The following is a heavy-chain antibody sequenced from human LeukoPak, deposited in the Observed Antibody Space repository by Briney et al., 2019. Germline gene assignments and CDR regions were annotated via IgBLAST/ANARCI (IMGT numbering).Heavy chain of an antibody. D-gene: IGHD3-3*01. CDR3: ARYDFNKYFDY. J-gene: IGHJ4*02. CDR2: INHTGGT. Sequence: SETLSLTCAVYGGSFSGYYWTWIRQPPGKGLEWIAEINHTGGTKYNPSLKSRVAMSVDTSKNQFSLKLTSVTAADTAVYYCARYDFNKYFDYWGQGILVTVSS. CDR1: GGSFSGYY. V-gene: IGHV4-34*10.